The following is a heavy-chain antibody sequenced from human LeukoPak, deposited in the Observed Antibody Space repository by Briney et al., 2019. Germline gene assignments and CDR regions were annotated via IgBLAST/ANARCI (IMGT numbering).Heavy chain of an antibody. J-gene: IGHJ4*02. CDR3: ATIRRALGTPH. Sequence: ASVKVSCKASGYTFNGYYMHWVRQAPGQGLEWMGWINPNSGATNSPQKFQGRVTMTRDTSISTAYMELSSLRSEDTAVYYCATIRRALGTPHWGQGTLVTVSS. CDR1: GYTFNGYY. V-gene: IGHV1-2*02. CDR2: INPNSGAT. D-gene: IGHD1-1*01.